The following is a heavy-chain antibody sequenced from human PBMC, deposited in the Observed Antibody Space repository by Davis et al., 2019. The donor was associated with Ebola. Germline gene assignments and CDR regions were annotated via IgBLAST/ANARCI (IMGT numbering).Heavy chain of an antibody. CDR2: ISGSGGST. V-gene: IGHV3-23*01. CDR3: ARTQGGDVVVTATSWGWFDP. Sequence: GESLKISCAASELTFRSYTMNWVRQAPGKGLEWVSSISGSGGSTYYADSVKGRFTISRDNSKNTLYLQMNSLRAEDTAVYYCARTQGGDVVVTATSWGWFDPWGQGTLVTVSS. CDR1: ELTFRSYT. J-gene: IGHJ5*02. D-gene: IGHD2-21*02.